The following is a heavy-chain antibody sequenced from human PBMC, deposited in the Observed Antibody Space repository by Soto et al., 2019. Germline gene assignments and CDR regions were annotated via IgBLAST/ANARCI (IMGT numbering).Heavy chain of an antibody. CDR3: AKEALGYSYAQD. CDR1: GFTFSNYD. V-gene: IGHV3-23*01. J-gene: IGHJ4*02. D-gene: IGHD5-18*01. CDR2: ISGSDT. Sequence: EVQLLESGGGLVQPGGSLRLSCAASGFTFSNYDMSWVRQTPGKGLEWVSAISGSDTYYADSVKGRFTISRDNSKNTLSLQMNSLRAEETAVYYCAKEALGYSYAQDWGQGTLVTVSS.